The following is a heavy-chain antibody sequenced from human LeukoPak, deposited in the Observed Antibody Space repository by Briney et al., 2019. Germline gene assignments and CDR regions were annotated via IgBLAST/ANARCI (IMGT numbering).Heavy chain of an antibody. Sequence: GGSLRLSCAASGFGFSSYEMNWVRQAPGKGLEWVSYISGSDSIIYYAGSVKGRFTVSRDNAKNSLYLQMNDLRAEDTAVYYCAREESDYSNYDFWGQGTMVTVSS. D-gene: IGHD4-11*01. CDR1: GFGFSSYE. J-gene: IGHJ4*02. V-gene: IGHV3-48*03. CDR2: ISGSDSII. CDR3: AREESDYSNYDF.